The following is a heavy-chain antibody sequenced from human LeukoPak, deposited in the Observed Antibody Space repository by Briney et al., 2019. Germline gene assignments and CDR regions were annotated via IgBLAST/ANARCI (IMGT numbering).Heavy chain of an antibody. V-gene: IGHV5-51*01. CDR3: ARRDRGGNTWYDY. D-gene: IGHD4-23*01. J-gene: IGHJ4*02. Sequence: RGESLKISCKGSGYSFSTYWIGWVRQMPGKGLEWMGIIYPGDSDTRFSPSFQGQVSISADKSISTAYLQWSSLKASDTAMYYCARRDRGGNTWYDYWGQGTLVTVSS. CDR1: GYSFSTYW. CDR2: IYPGDSDT.